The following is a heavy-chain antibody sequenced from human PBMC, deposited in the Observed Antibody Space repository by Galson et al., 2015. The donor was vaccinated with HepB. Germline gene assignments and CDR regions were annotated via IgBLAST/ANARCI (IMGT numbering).Heavy chain of an antibody. CDR3: ARDRDWGPDDAFDI. CDR2: INPYTRKT. D-gene: IGHD7-27*01. CDR1: GYTFSDYS. J-gene: IGHJ3*02. Sequence: SVKVSCKASGYTFSDYSITWVRQAPGQGLEWLGWINPYTRKTKIAQKVQGRVTLYSDTSTNTAYMELRNLRSDDTAVYYCARDRDWGPDDAFDIWGPGTRVTVSS. V-gene: IGHV1-18*01.